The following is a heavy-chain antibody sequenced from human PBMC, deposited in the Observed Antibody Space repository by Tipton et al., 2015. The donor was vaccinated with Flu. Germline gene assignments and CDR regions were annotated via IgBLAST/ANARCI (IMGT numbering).Heavy chain of an antibody. CDR1: GDSMSSFY. V-gene: IGHV4-4*07. CDR2: MSASGSS. Sequence: TLSLTCTVSGDSMSSFYWTWIRQPAGKGLEWIGRMSASGSSKYKPSLRSRVTMSVDTSKNQFSLRLTSVTSADTAVYYCTRGSGSGTDVTFYFWGQGTLGTVSS. D-gene: IGHD3-10*01. J-gene: IGHJ4*02. CDR3: TRGSGSGTDVTFYF.